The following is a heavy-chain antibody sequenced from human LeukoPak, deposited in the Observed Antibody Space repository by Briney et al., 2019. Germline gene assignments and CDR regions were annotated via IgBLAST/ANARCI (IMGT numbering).Heavy chain of an antibody. Sequence: GGSLRLSCAASGFTFSSYAMSWVRQAPGKGLEWVSAISGSGGSTYYADSVKGRFTISRDNSKNTLYLQMNSLRAEDTAVYYCAKDTRRVVVPAGYMDVWGKGTTVTVSS. D-gene: IGHD2-2*01. CDR1: GFTFSSYA. V-gene: IGHV3-23*01. J-gene: IGHJ6*03. CDR2: ISGSGGST. CDR3: AKDTRRVVVPAGYMDV.